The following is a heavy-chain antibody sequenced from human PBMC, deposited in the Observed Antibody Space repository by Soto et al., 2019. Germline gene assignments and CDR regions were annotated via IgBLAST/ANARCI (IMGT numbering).Heavy chain of an antibody. V-gene: IGHV1-69*13. CDR2: IIPIFGTA. Sequence: SVKVSCKASGGTFSSYAISWVRQAPGQGLEWMGGIIPIFGTANYAQKFQGRVTITADESTSTAYMELSSLRSEDTAVYYCARLRTLMVRGVPPYYYYYAMDVWGQGTTVTVSS. D-gene: IGHD3-10*01. J-gene: IGHJ6*02. CDR1: GGTFSSYA. CDR3: ARLRTLMVRGVPPYYYYYAMDV.